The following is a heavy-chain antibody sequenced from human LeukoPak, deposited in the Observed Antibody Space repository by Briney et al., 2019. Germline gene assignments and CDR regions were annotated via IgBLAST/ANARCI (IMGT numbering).Heavy chain of an antibody. CDR1: GYTFTSYA. CDR3: ARAYCSTTTCPRGYYHYSVDV. J-gene: IGHJ6*03. V-gene: IGHV1-3*01. D-gene: IGHD2-2*01. CDR2: INAGNGNT. Sequence: ASVKVSRKASGYTFTSYAMHWVRQAPGQRLEWMGWINAGNGNTKYSQKFQGRVTITRDTSASTAYMELSSLRSEDTAVYYCARAYCSTTTCPRGYYHYSVDVWGKGTTVTVS.